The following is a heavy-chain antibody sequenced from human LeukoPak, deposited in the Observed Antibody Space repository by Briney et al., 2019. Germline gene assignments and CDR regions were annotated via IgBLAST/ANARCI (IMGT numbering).Heavy chain of an antibody. Sequence: ASVKVSCKASGYTFTSYGIIWVRQAPGQGLEWMGWISAYNGNTNYAQKLQGRVTMTTDTSTSTAYMELRSLRSDDTAVYYCARAVYSGYDYSNHGRADPWGQGTLVTVSS. CDR3: ARAVYSGYDYSNHGRADP. CDR1: GYTFTSYG. D-gene: IGHD5-12*01. J-gene: IGHJ5*02. CDR2: ISAYNGNT. V-gene: IGHV1-18*01.